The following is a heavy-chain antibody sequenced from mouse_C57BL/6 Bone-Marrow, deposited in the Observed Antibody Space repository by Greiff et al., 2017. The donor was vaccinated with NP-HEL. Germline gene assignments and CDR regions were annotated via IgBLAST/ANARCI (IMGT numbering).Heavy chain of an antibody. CDR1: GFTFSDAW. D-gene: IGHD2-4*01. J-gene: IGHJ3*01. Sequence: EVQRVESGGGLVQPGGSMKLSCAASGFTFSDAWMDWVRQSPEKGLEWVAEIRNKANNHATYYAESVKGRFTISRDDSKSSVYLQMNSLRAEDTGIYYCRGNIIYYDYDDFAYWGQGTLVTVSA. CDR3: RGNIIYYDYDDFAY. CDR2: IRNKANNHAT. V-gene: IGHV6-6*01.